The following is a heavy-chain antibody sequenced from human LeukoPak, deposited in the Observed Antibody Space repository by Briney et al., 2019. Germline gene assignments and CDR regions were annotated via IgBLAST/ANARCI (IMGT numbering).Heavy chain of an antibody. Sequence: SETLSLTCAVYGGSFSGYYWSWIRQHPGRGLEWIGYIYYSGSTYYNPSLKSRVTISVGTSKNQFSLKLSSVTAADTAVYYCARTLRWSSDFDYWGQGTLVTVSS. CDR2: IYYSGST. D-gene: IGHD4-23*01. V-gene: IGHV4-31*11. J-gene: IGHJ4*02. CDR3: ARTLRWSSDFDY. CDR1: GGSFSGYY.